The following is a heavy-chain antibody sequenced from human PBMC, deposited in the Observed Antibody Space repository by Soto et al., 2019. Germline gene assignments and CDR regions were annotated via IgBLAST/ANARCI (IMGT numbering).Heavy chain of an antibody. CDR2: INYSGST. J-gene: IGHJ1*01. CDR1: GGSISSSTYY. Sequence: SETLSLTCTVSGGSISSSTYYWGWIRQPPGKGLEWIGSINYSGSTYYNPSLKSRVTISVDTSKNQYSLRLNSVTAADTAVYYCARRQGRCDISSCFEYFQLWGQGTLVTVSS. D-gene: IGHD2-2*01. CDR3: ARRQGRCDISSCFEYFQL. V-gene: IGHV4-39*01.